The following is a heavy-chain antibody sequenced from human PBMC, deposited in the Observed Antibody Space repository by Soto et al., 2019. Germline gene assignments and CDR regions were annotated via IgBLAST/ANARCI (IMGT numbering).Heavy chain of an antibody. J-gene: IGHJ6*02. CDR1: GGSFSAYF. CDR2: INHSGGT. D-gene: IGHD3-3*02. Sequence: QVQLQQWGAGLLKPSETLSLTCAVYGGSFSAYFWTWIRQAPGKGLGWIGEINHSGGTNYNSSLKSRVTISVDTSKNQFSLILSSVTAADTAVYYCARDRQYYHFWSGYHNEGPYGMDVWGQGTTVTVSS. CDR3: ARDRQYYHFWSGYHNEGPYGMDV. V-gene: IGHV4-34*02.